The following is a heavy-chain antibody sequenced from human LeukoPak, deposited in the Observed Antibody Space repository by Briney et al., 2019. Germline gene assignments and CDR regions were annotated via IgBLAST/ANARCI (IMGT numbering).Heavy chain of an antibody. J-gene: IGHJ4*02. Sequence: GGSLRLSCAASGFTFSSYGMSWVRQAPGKGLEWVTAISGSGGSTYYADSVKGRFTISRDNSKNTVYLEMNSLRAEDTAVYYCAKGAVRSCSGTSCYPLDSWGQGTLVTVSS. V-gene: IGHV3-23*01. CDR2: ISGSGGST. D-gene: IGHD2-2*01. CDR1: GFTFSSYG. CDR3: AKGAVRSCSGTSCYPLDS.